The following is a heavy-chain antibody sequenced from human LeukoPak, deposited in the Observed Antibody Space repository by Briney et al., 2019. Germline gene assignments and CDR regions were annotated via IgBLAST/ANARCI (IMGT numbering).Heavy chain of an antibody. Sequence: GGSLRLSCAASGFTFSSYAMSWVRQAPGQGLEWVSGISGSSGSAYYADSVKGRFTISRDNSKNTLYLQMNSLRAEDTAVYYCGKRDDFWSGYFYLDCWGQGALVTVSS. V-gene: IGHV3-23*01. CDR1: GFTFSSYA. CDR3: GKRDDFWSGYFYLDC. J-gene: IGHJ4*02. CDR2: ISGSSGSA. D-gene: IGHD3-3*01.